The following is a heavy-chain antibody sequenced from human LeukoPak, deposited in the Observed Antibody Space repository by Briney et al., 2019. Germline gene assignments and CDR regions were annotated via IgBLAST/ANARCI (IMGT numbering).Heavy chain of an antibody. CDR2: INHSGST. J-gene: IGHJ4*02. Sequence: SETLSLTCTASGCTISGYYWSWIRQPPGKGLEWVGDINHSGSTNYNPSLNSRVTKSVDTSKHQFTLKLSSVTAADKAVYYCTRGTCNFDYWGQGTLVTVSS. V-gene: IGHV4-34*01. CDR3: TRGTCNFDY. CDR1: GCTISGYY.